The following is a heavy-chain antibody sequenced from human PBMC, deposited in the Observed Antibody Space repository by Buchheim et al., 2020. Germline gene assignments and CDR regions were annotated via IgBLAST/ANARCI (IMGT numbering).Heavy chain of an antibody. V-gene: IGHV1-3*01. CDR2: INGGNGYT. CDR1: GYALSRYA. J-gene: IGHJ4*02. CDR3: ARDRSSVHYEYNDY. D-gene: IGHD3-22*01. Sequence: QVRLLQSGAEVRKAGASVKVSCKTSGYALSRYAMHWVRQVPGQSLEWMGWINGGNGYTKYSPKFRGRVTITRDTSASTVSMELSSLTSEDTAVYYCARDRSSVHYEYNDYWGQGTL.